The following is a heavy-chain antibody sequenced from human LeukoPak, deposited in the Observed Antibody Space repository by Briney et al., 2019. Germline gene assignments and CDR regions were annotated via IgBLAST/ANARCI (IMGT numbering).Heavy chain of an antibody. J-gene: IGHJ4*02. CDR1: GFTFSSYA. CDR2: ISGSGGST. V-gene: IGHV3-23*01. Sequence: GGSLRLSCAASGFTFSSYAMSWVRQAPGKGLEWVSAISGSGGSTYYADPVKGRFTISRDNSKNTLYLQMNSLRAEDTAVYYCAKVSSGSYLSYFDYWGQGTLVTVSS. CDR3: AKVSSGSYLSYFDY. D-gene: IGHD3-10*01.